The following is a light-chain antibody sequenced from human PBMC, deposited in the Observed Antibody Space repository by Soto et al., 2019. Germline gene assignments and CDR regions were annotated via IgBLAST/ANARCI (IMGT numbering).Light chain of an antibody. J-gene: IGKJ1*01. CDR2: GAS. CDR1: QSVSSN. Sequence: EIVMTQSPATLSVSPGERATLSCRASQSVSSNLAWYQQKTGQAPRLLIYGASTRATGIPAKFSGSGSGTEFTLTISSLQSEDSAVYYSQQYNNWPWTFGQGTKVEIK. V-gene: IGKV3-15*01. CDR3: QQYNNWPWT.